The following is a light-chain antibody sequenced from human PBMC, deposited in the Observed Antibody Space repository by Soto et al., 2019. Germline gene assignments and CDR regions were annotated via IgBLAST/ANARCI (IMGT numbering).Light chain of an antibody. CDR1: SSDVGGYNY. CDR2: DVT. Sequence: QSALTQPASVSGSPGQSITISCTGTSSDVGGYNYVSWYQQQPGKAPKFMIYDVTNRPSGVSNRFSGSKSGNTASLTISGLQADDEADYYCCSYTTSNTRQIVFGTGTKVTVL. V-gene: IGLV2-14*01. J-gene: IGLJ1*01. CDR3: CSYTTSNTRQIV.